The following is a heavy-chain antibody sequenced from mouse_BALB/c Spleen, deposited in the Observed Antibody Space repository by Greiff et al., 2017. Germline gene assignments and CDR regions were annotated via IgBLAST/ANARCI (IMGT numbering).Heavy chain of an antibody. J-gene: IGHJ3*01. V-gene: IGHV1-39*01. D-gene: IGHD1-1*01. CDR3: AYYYGRT. CDR1: GYSFTGYI. Sequence: VQLKESGPELEKPGASVKISCKASGYSFTGYIMLWVKQSHGKSLEWIGNINPYYGSTSYNLKFKGKATLTVDKSSSTAYMQLNSLTSEDSAVYYCAYYYGRTWGQGTLVTVSA. CDR2: INPYYGST.